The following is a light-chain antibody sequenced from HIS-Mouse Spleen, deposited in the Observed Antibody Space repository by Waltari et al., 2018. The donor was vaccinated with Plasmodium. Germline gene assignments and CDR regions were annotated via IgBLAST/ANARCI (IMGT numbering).Light chain of an antibody. CDR2: DAS. J-gene: IGKJ4*01. V-gene: IGKV1-13*02. Sequence: AIKLTQSPPSLSASVGATVTSTCRASQSSSSALARYQQKPGNAPKILIYDASSLERGVPSRFSGSGSGTDFTLTISSLQPEDFATYYCQQFNSYPLTFGGGTKVEIK. CDR3: QQFNSYPLT. CDR1: QSSSSA.